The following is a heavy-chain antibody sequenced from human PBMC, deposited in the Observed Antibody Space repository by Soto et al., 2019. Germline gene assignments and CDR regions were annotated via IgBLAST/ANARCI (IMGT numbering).Heavy chain of an antibody. D-gene: IGHD3-22*01. CDR1: GFSVSTSGVG. V-gene: IGHV2-5*02. CDR2: MYWGNDK. Sequence: QITLKESGPTLVKPTQTLTLTCTFSGFSVSTSGVGVGWFRQPPGQALEWLALMYWGNDKRYRPSLNSRLTITEDTSKNQVVLTTTNMDPADTGTYYCAHTAATGDYWESFDFWGQGTLVTVS. CDR3: AHTAATGDYWESFDF. J-gene: IGHJ4*02.